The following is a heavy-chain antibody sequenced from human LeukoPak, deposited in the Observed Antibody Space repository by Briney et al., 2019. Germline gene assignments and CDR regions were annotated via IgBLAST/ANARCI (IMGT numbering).Heavy chain of an antibody. Sequence: PGGSLRLSCAASGFTFSSYAMSWVRQAPGKGLEWVSGISGSGGSTYYADSVKGRFTISRDNSKNTLYLQMNSLRAEDTAVYYCANPSNYYDSSGGYWGQGTLVTVSS. J-gene: IGHJ4*02. D-gene: IGHD3-22*01. V-gene: IGHV3-23*01. CDR1: GFTFSSYA. CDR3: ANPSNYYDSSGGY. CDR2: ISGSGGST.